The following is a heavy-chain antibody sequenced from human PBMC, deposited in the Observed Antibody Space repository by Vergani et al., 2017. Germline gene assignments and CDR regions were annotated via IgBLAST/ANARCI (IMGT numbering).Heavy chain of an antibody. CDR3: ARALRRGYGDYVDY. J-gene: IGHJ4*02. V-gene: IGHV4-31*03. D-gene: IGHD4-17*01. CDR2: IYYSGST. CDR1: GGSIRSGGYS. Sequence: QVQLQESGPGLVKPSQTLSLTCTVSGGSIRSGGYSWSWIRQHPGKGLEWIGYIYYSGSTYYNPSLKSRVTISVDTSKNQFSLKLSSVTAANTAVYYCARALRRGYGDYVDYWGQGTLVTVSS.